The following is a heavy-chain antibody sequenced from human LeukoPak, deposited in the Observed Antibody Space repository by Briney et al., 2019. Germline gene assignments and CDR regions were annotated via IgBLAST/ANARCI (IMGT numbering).Heavy chain of an antibody. Sequence: PGGSLRLSCAASGFTFSSYDMHWVRQAPGRGLEWVAFIRYDGSVKYYADSVKGRFTISRDNSKTTLYLQMNSLRAEDTAVYYCAKDQKVRARWFDPWGQGTLVTVSS. CDR3: AKDQKVRARWFDP. CDR1: GFTFSSYD. CDR2: IRYDGSVK. V-gene: IGHV3-30*02. J-gene: IGHJ5*02.